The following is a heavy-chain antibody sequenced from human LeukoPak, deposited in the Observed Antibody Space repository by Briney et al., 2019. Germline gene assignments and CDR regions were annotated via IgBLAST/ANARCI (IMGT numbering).Heavy chain of an antibody. CDR1: GFTFRSYA. CDR3: AKDSVAGTDKYYYAMDV. V-gene: IGHV3-23*01. Sequence: TGGSLRVSCAASGFTFRSYAMSWVRQAPGKGLEWVSVISNSGDSTYYADSVKGRFTISRDNSKNTLYLQMNSLRAEDTAVYYCAKDSVAGTDKYYYAMDVWGQGTTVTVSS. CDR2: ISNSGDST. D-gene: IGHD6-19*01. J-gene: IGHJ6*02.